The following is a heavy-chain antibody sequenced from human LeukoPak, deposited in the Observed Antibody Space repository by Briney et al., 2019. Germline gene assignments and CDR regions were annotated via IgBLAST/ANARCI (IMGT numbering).Heavy chain of an antibody. J-gene: IGHJ6*02. V-gene: IGHV3-30*18. D-gene: IGHD3-3*01. CDR1: GFTFSSYG. CDR3: AKGSDGDFWSGSNHYYYYGMDV. Sequence: PGRSLRLSCAASGFTFSSYGMHWVRQAPGKGLEWVAVISYDGSNKYYADSAKGRFTISRDNSKNTLYLQMNSLRAEDTAVYYCAKGSDGDFWSGSNHYYYYGMDVWGQGATVTVSS. CDR2: ISYDGSNK.